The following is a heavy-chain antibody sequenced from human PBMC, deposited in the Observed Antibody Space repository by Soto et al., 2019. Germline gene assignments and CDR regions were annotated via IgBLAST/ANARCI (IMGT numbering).Heavy chain of an antibody. CDR3: ARGRRDGYNPYWFDP. D-gene: IGHD5-12*01. Sequence: SETLSLTCTVSGGSISSSSYYWGWIRQPPGKGLEWIGSIYYSGSTYYNPSLKSRVTISVDTSKNQFSLKLSSVTAADTAVYYCARGRRDGYNPYWFDPWGQGTLVTVSS. CDR2: IYYSGST. V-gene: IGHV4-39*01. J-gene: IGHJ5*02. CDR1: GGSISSSSYY.